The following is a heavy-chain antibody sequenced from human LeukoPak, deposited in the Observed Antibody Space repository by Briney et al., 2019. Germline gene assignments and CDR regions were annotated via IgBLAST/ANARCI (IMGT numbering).Heavy chain of an antibody. CDR1: GGSISSSSYY. J-gene: IGHJ4*02. V-gene: IGHV4-39*01. CDR3: ARRSGRIVDY. Sequence: SETLSLTCTVSGGSISSSSYYWGWIRQPPGKGLEWIGSIYYSGSTYYNPSLKGRVTISVDTSKNQFSLKLSSVAAADTAVYYCARRSGRIVDYWGQGTLVTVSS. D-gene: IGHD2-15*01. CDR2: IYYSGST.